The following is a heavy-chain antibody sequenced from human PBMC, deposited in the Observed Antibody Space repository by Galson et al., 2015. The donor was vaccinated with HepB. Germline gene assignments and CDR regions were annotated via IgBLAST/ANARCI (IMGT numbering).Heavy chain of an antibody. J-gene: IGHJ3*02. CDR2: ISYDGSNK. CDR3: AKDTGYDSSGYPAFDI. CDR1: GFTFSSYG. D-gene: IGHD3-22*01. Sequence: SLRLSCAASGFTFSSYGMHWVRQAPGKGLEWVAVISYDGSNKYYADSVKGRFTISRDNSKNTLYLQMNSLRAEDTAVYYCAKDTGYDSSGYPAFDIWGQGTMVTVSS. V-gene: IGHV3-30*18.